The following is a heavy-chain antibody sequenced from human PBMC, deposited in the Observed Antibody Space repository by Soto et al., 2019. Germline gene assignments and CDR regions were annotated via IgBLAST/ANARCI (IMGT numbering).Heavy chain of an antibody. CDR2: IIPIFGTA. D-gene: IGHD3-22*01. J-gene: IGHJ3*02. Sequence: ASVKVSCKASGGTFSSYAISWVRQAPGQGLEWMGGIIPIFGTANYAQKFQGRVTITADESTSTAYMELSSLRSEDTAVYYCARDGGYDSSGHTADAFDIWGQGTMVTVSS. V-gene: IGHV1-69*13. CDR3: ARDGGYDSSGHTADAFDI. CDR1: GGTFSSYA.